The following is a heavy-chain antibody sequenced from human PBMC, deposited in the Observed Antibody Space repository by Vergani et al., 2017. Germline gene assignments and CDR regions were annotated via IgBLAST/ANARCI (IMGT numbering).Heavy chain of an antibody. Sequence: QLQLQESGPGLVKPSETLSLTCTVSGGSISSSSYYWGWIRQPPGKGLVWIGSIYYSGSTYYNPSLKSRVTISVDTSKNQFSLKLSSVTAADTAVYYCARVGATHDYWGQGTLVTVSS. CDR1: GGSISSSSYY. V-gene: IGHV4-39*07. CDR3: ARVGATHDY. D-gene: IGHD1-26*01. J-gene: IGHJ4*02. CDR2: IYYSGST.